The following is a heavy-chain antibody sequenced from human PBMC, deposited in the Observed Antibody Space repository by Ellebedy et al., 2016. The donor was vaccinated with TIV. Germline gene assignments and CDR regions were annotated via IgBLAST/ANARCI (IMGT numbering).Heavy chain of an antibody. Sequence: SETLSLXXTVSGGSISSSSYYWGWIRQPPGKGLEWIGSIYESGSTYYNPSLKSRVTISVDTSKNQFSLKLTSVTAADTAVYYCARHVYYSGSGGYLRLNYFDFWGQGTLVPVSS. D-gene: IGHD3-10*01. J-gene: IGHJ4*02. CDR1: GGSISSSSYY. V-gene: IGHV4-39*01. CDR2: IYESGST. CDR3: ARHVYYSGSGGYLRLNYFDF.